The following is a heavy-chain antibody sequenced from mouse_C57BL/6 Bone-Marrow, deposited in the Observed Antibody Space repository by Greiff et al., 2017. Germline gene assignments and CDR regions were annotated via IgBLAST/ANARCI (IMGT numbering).Heavy chain of an antibody. Sequence: EVKVVESGGGLVKPGGSLKLSCAASGFTFSSYAMSWVRQTPEKRLEWVATISDGGSYTYYPDNVKGRFTISRDNAKNNLYLQMSHLKSEDTAMYYCARDGDWDALSYAMDYWGQGTSVTVSS. J-gene: IGHJ4*01. D-gene: IGHD4-1*01. V-gene: IGHV5-4*01. CDR1: GFTFSSYA. CDR3: ARDGDWDALSYAMDY. CDR2: ISDGGSYT.